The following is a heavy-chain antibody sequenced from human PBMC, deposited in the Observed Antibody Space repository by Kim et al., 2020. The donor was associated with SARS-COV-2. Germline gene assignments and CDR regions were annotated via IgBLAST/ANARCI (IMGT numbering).Heavy chain of an antibody. D-gene: IGHD3-10*01. V-gene: IGHV1-18*01. CDR3: ARDDEGAVWFGEFLFDY. J-gene: IGHJ4*02. CDR1: GYTFTSYG. Sequence: ASVKVSCKASGYTFTSYGISWVRQAPGQGLEWMGWISAYNGNTNYAQKLQGRVTMTTDTSTSTAYMELRSLRSDDTAVYYCARDDEGAVWFGEFLFDYWGQGTLVTVSS. CDR2: ISAYNGNT.